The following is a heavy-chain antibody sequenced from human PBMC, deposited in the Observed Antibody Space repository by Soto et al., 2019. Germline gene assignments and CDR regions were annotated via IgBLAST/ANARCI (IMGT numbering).Heavy chain of an antibody. D-gene: IGHD3-3*01. Sequence: GGSLRLSCAASGFTFSSYDMHWVRQATGKGLEWVSAIGTAGDTYYPGSVKGRFTISRENAKNSLYLQMNSLRAGDTAVYYCARGITIFGVVSFDYWGQGTLVTVPQ. CDR2: IGTAGDT. CDR1: GFTFSSYD. J-gene: IGHJ4*02. CDR3: ARGITIFGVVSFDY. V-gene: IGHV3-13*01.